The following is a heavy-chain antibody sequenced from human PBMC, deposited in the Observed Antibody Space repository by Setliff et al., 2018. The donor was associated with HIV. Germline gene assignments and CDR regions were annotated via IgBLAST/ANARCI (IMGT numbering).Heavy chain of an antibody. V-gene: IGHV1-2*02. CDR2: INPNSGAT. CDR3: AGASIVSTARWNH. CDR1: GYSFSGYY. D-gene: IGHD1-26*01. Sequence: ASVKVSCKASGYSFSGYYLHWVRRAPGQGLEWMGWINPNSGATNYAQNFQGRVTMTRDTSISTAYMDLSSLTSDDTAVYYCAGASIVSTARWNHWGRGTLVTVSS. J-gene: IGHJ5*02.